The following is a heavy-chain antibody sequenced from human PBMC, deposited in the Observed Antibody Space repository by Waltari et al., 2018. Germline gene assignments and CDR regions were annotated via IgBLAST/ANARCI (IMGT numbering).Heavy chain of an antibody. V-gene: IGHV3-30*04. J-gene: IGHJ4*02. CDR1: TFIFSKYA. D-gene: IGHD3-10*01. CDR2: ISFDGKNE. Sequence: QLQLVESGGGVVKPGKSLRLSCTASTFIFSKYAMHWVRQAPGKGLEWVAVISFDGKNEYYTDSVKGRFTISRDNSNNTLYLQMNSLRTEDTALYYCTRSGERLAYYFDYWGQGVLVTVSS. CDR3: TRSGERLAYYFDY.